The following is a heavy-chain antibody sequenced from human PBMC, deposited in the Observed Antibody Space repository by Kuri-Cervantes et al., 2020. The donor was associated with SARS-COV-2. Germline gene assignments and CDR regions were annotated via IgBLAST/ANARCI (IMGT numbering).Heavy chain of an antibody. D-gene: IGHD3-10*01. CDR1: GFTFSSYA. J-gene: IGHJ4*02. CDR2: ISYDGSNK. CDR3: ARSPGAYFDY. Sequence: GGSLRLSCAASGFTFSSYAMHWVRQAPGKGLEWVAAISYDGSNKYYADSVKGRFTISRDNSKNTLYLQMNSLRAEDTAVYYCARSPGAYFDYWGQGTLVTVSS. V-gene: IGHV3-30*04.